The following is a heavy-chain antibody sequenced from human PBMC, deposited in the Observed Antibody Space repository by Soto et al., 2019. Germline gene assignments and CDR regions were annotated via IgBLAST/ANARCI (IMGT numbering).Heavy chain of an antibody. D-gene: IGHD3-10*01. CDR3: ARESYYGSGATVVGY. V-gene: IGHV4-34*01. Sequence: SETLSLTCAVYGGSFSGYYWSWIRQPPGKGLEWIGEINHSGSTNYNPSLKSRVTISVDTSKNQFSLKLNSVTAADTAVYYCARESYYGSGATVVGYWGLGTLVTVS. CDR1: GGSFSGYY. CDR2: INHSGST. J-gene: IGHJ4*02.